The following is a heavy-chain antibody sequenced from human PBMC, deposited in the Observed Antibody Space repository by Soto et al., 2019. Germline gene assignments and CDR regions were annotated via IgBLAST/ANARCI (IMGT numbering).Heavy chain of an antibody. D-gene: IGHD3-16*01. J-gene: IGHJ6*02. Sequence: SVKVSCKASGGAFSGHAISWLRQAPGQGLEWMGGIIPFFKGTNYAQKFQGRVTITADDSTSTAYMDLYSLRSEDTAVYYCARDVPLNYYDGTFSYYALDVWGQGTAVTVSS. CDR2: IIPFFKGT. CDR3: ARDVPLNYYDGTFSYYALDV. CDR1: GGAFSGHA. V-gene: IGHV1-69*13.